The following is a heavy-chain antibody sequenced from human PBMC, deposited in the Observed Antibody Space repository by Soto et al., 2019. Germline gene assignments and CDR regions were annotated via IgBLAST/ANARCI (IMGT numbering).Heavy chain of an antibody. CDR1: GFTFNTYS. J-gene: IGHJ6*02. V-gene: IGHV3-21*01. D-gene: IGHD3-3*01. Sequence: EVQLVESGGGLVKPGGSLRLSCAASGFTFNTYSMNWVRQAPGKGLEWVSSIGGTGNYIYYADSLKGRFTISRDNAKKALYLKMNSLRAEDTAVYYWARDRLNDPHDSHYHYGMDVWGQGTTVTVSS. CDR3: ARDRLNDPHDSHYHYGMDV. CDR2: IGGTGNYI.